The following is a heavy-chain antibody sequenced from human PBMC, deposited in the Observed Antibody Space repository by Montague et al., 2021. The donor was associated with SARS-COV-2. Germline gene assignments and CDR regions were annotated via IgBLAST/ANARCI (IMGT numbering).Heavy chain of an antibody. V-gene: IGHV6-1*01. J-gene: IGHJ4*02. CDR3: SRTSASSDY. D-gene: IGHD1-26*01. Sequence: CAISGDSVSRNSAAWNWIRQSPSLGLEWLVRTYYRSKWYNDYAVSVKSRITINPDTSKNQISLQLNSVTPEDTAVYYCSRTSASSDYWGQGTLVTVSS. CDR1: GDSVSRNSAA. CDR2: TYYRSKWYN.